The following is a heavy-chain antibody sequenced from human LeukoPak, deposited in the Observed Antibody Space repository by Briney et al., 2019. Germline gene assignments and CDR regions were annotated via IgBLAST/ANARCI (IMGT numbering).Heavy chain of an antibody. CDR3: ARDRYYYDSSGYYYAYGMDV. Sequence: GSLRLSCAASGFTFSSYAMHWVRQAPGKGLEWVAVISYDGSNKYYADSVKGRFTISRDNSKNTLYLQMNSLRAEDTAVYYCARDRYYYDSSGYYYAYGMDVWGQGTTVTVSS. V-gene: IGHV3-30-3*01. CDR1: GFTFSSYA. CDR2: ISYDGSNK. D-gene: IGHD3-22*01. J-gene: IGHJ6*02.